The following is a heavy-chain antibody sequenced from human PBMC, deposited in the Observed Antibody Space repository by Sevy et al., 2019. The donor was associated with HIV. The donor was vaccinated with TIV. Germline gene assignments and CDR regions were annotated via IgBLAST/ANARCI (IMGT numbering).Heavy chain of an antibody. J-gene: IGHJ6*02. V-gene: IGHV3-21*01. D-gene: IGHD2-8*02. Sequence: GGSLRLSCAASGFTFSTYSMNWVRQAPGKGLEWVSSVSSSSTYIYYADSVKGRFTISRDNAQNSMWLQMNSLRAEDTAVYYCARDLCTGGVCPRWGYYYGMDVWGQGTTVTVSS. CDR2: VSSSSTYI. CDR3: ARDLCTGGVCPRWGYYYGMDV. CDR1: GFTFSTYS.